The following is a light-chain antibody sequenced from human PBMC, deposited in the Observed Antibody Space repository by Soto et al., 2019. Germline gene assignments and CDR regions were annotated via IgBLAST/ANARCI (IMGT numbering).Light chain of an antibody. V-gene: IGLV2-14*01. CDR3: SSYTSSSLYV. CDR1: SRDVGGYNY. CDR2: YVS. J-gene: IGLJ1*01. Sequence: QSALTQPASVSGSPGQSITISCTGTSRDVGGYNYVSWYQQHPGKAPKLMIDYVSNRPSGVSNRFSGSKSGNTASLTISGLQAEDEADYYCSSYTSSSLYVFGTGTKLTVL.